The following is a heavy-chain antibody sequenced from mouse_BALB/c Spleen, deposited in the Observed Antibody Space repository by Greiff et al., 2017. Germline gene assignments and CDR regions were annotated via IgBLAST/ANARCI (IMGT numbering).Heavy chain of an antibody. J-gene: IGHJ4*01. V-gene: IGHV5-6*01. CDR1: GFTFSSYG. Sequence: EVKVVESGGDLVKPGGSLKLSCAASGFTFSSYGMSWVRQTPDKRLEWVATISSGGSYTYYPDSVKGRFTISRDNAKNTLYLQMSSLKSEDTAMYYCARHSADSSGYVRAMDYWGQGTSVTVSS. D-gene: IGHD3-2*01. CDR3: ARHSADSSGYVRAMDY. CDR2: ISSGGSYT.